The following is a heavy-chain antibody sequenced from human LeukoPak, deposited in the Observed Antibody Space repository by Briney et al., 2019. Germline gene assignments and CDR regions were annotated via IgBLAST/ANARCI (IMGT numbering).Heavy chain of an antibody. CDR1: GFTFSSYA. D-gene: IGHD6-13*01. Sequence: GGSLRLSCAASGFTFSSYAMHWVRQAPGKGLEWVAVISYDGSNKYYADSVKGRFTISRDNSKNTLYLQMNSLRAEDTAVYYCARGYSSQNLLFDSWGQGTLVTVSS. J-gene: IGHJ4*01. V-gene: IGHV3-30-3*01. CDR2: ISYDGSNK. CDR3: ARGYSSQNLLFDS.